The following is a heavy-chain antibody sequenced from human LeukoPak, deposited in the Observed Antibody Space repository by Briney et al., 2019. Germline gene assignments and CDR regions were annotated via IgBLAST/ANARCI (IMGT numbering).Heavy chain of an antibody. D-gene: IGHD4-17*01. CDR3: AKARRPYGLNWFDP. Sequence: LRLSCAXSGFTFSSYAMSWVRQAPGKGLEWVSAISGSGGSTYYADSVKGRFTISRDNSKNTLYLQMNSLRAEDTAVYYCAKARRPYGLNWFDPWGQGTLVTVSS. CDR1: GFTFSSYA. CDR2: ISGSGGST. J-gene: IGHJ5*02. V-gene: IGHV3-23*01.